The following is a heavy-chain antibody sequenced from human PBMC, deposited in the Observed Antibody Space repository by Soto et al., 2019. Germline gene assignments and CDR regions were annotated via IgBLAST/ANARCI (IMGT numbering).Heavy chain of an antibody. J-gene: IGHJ4*02. V-gene: IGHV3-33*01. CDR3: ARDQTYYYDSSGYSDY. Sequence: GGSLRLSCAASGFTFSSYGMHWVRQAPGKGLEWVAVIWYDGSNKYYADSVKGRFTISRDNSKNTLYLQMNSLRAEDTAVYYCARDQTYYYDSSGYSDYWGQGTLVTVSS. CDR1: GFTFSSYG. D-gene: IGHD3-22*01. CDR2: IWYDGSNK.